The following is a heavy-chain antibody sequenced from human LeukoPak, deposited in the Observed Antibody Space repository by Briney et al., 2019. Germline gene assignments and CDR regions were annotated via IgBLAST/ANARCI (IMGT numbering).Heavy chain of an antibody. Sequence: GGSLRLSCAASGFTVSSNYMSWVRQAPGKGLEWVSLLYSGGSTYYADSAKGRFTISRDNSKNTLYLQMNSLRAEDTAVYYCATSYCSGGSCYPQYFQHGGQGTLVTVSS. D-gene: IGHD2-15*01. CDR3: ATSYCSGGSCYPQYFQH. V-gene: IGHV3-66*02. J-gene: IGHJ1*01. CDR2: LYSGGST. CDR1: GFTVSSNY.